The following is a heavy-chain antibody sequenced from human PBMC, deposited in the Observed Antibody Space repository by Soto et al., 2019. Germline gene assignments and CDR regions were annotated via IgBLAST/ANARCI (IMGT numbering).Heavy chain of an antibody. CDR3: ARLSKAGSDAFDV. Sequence: QVQLVQSGAEVKKPGSSVKVSCKASGGTFSSYVISWVRQAPGQGLEWMGRIIPMVGLANYAQRFQGRVTITADKSTSTAYLELSSLKFEDTDVYYCARLSKAGSDAFDVWGQGTMVTFSS. D-gene: IGHD6-19*01. V-gene: IGHV1-69*02. CDR1: GGTFSSYV. CDR2: IIPMVGLA. J-gene: IGHJ3*01.